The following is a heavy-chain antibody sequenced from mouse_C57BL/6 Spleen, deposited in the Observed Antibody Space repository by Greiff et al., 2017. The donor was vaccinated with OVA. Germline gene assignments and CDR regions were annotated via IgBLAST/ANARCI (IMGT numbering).Heavy chain of an antibody. Sequence: VQLQQSGAELVMPGASVKLSCKASGYTFTSYWMHWVKQRPGQGLEWIGEIDPSDSYTNYNQKFKGKSTLTVDKSSSTAYMQLSSLTSEDSAVYYCARTAQAPYYAMDYWGQGTSVTVSS. CDR2: IDPSDSYT. CDR1: GYTFTSYW. V-gene: IGHV1-69*01. J-gene: IGHJ4*01. D-gene: IGHD3-2*02. CDR3: ARTAQAPYYAMDY.